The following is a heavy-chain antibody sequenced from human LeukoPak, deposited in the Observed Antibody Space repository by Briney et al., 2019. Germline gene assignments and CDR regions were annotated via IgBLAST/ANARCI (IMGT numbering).Heavy chain of an antibody. J-gene: IGHJ4*02. CDR1: GFTFSDHY. Sequence: PGGSLRLSCETSGFTFSDHYLDWIRQAPGKGLEWVARIRNKVENYVTHYAASVTGRFILSRDASKNSVYLQMNSLRAEDTAVYYCAKTLGIKAGKFDYWGQGTLVTVSS. CDR2: IRNKVENYVT. V-gene: IGHV3-72*01. D-gene: IGHD3-10*01. CDR3: AKTLGIKAGKFDY.